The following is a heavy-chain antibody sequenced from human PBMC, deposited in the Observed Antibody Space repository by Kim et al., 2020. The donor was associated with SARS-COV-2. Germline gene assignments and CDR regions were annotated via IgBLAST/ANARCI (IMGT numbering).Heavy chain of an antibody. CDR3: AKIRWDFTDYGMDV. CDR1: GFTFDDYA. V-gene: IGHV3-9*01. CDR2: ISWNSGSI. Sequence: GGSLRLSCAASGFTFDDYAMHWVRQAPGKGLEWVSGISWNSGSIGYADSVKGRFTISRDNAKNSLYLQMNSLRAEDTALYYCAKIRWDFTDYGMDVWGQGTTVTLPS. D-gene: IGHD2-8*02. J-gene: IGHJ6*02.